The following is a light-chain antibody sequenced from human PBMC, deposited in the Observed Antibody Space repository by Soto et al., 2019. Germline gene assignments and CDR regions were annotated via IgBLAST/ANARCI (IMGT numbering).Light chain of an antibody. CDR1: NIGGKS. Sequence: SYELTQPPSVSVAPVQTARITCGGNNIGGKSVHWYQQKPGQAPVLVVYDDSDRPSGIPERFSGSNSVNTATLTISRVAAGDEADYYCQVWESGRGVFGTGTKVTVL. J-gene: IGLJ1*01. CDR2: DDS. CDR3: QVWESGRGV. V-gene: IGLV3-21*02.